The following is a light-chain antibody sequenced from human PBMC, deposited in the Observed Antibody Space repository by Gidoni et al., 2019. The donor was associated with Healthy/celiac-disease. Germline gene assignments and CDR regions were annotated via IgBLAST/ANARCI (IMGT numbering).Light chain of an antibody. CDR1: SSDVGGYQY. J-gene: IGLJ1*01. CDR2: DVS. CDR3: SSYTSSSTSV. Sequence: QSALTQPASVSGSPGQSITISCTGTSSDVGGYQYFSWYQQHPGKAPTLMIYDVSNRPSGVSNRFSGSKSGNTASLTISGLQAEDEADYYCSSYTSSSTSVFGTGTKVTVL. V-gene: IGLV2-14*01.